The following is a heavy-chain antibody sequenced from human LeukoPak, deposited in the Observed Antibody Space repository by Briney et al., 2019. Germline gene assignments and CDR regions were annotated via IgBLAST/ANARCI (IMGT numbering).Heavy chain of an antibody. CDR3: AKKNLGYCSSASCYSDY. Sequence: PGGSLRLSCAASGFNFNNYWMSWLRQAPGKGLEWVANIKDDGSEEYYVDSVKGRFTIVRDNAYNSLYLQMNSLRVEDTAVYYCAKKNLGYCSSASCYSDYWGQGTLVTVSS. CDR1: GFNFNNYW. CDR2: IKDDGSEE. J-gene: IGHJ4*02. D-gene: IGHD2-2*01. V-gene: IGHV3-7*03.